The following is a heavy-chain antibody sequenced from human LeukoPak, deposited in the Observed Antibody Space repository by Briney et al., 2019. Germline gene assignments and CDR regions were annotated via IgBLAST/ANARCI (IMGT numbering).Heavy chain of an antibody. J-gene: IGHJ6*03. D-gene: IGHD3-10*01. Sequence: PSETLSLTCTVSGGSISSNIYYWTWIRQPAGKGLEWIGHIYTSGSTKYNPSLKSRITISVDTSKNQFSLKLSSVTAADTAVYYCACWGGSGSYYPFVVPRGRRPMDVWGRGTTVTISS. CDR1: GGSISSNIYY. CDR3: ACWGGSGSYYPFVVPRGRRPMDV. CDR2: IYTSGST. V-gene: IGHV4-61*09.